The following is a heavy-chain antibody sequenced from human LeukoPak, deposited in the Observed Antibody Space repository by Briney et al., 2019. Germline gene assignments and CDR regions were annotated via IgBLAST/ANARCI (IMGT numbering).Heavy chain of an antibody. V-gene: IGHV1-69*01. J-gene: IGHJ4*02. CDR3: ASGAYCSSTSFYINFDY. Sequence: SVKVSCKASGGTFSSYAISWVRQAPGQGLEWMGGIIPIFGTANYAQKFQGRVTITADESTSTAYMELSSLRSEDTAVYYCASGAYCSSTSFYINFDYWGQGTLVTVSS. CDR1: GGTFSSYA. D-gene: IGHD2-2*02. CDR2: IIPIFGTA.